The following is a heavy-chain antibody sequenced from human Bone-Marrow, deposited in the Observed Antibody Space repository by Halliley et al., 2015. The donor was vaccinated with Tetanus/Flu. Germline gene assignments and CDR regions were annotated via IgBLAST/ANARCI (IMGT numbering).Heavy chain of an antibody. Sequence: SLRLSCAASGFTFSSYSMNWVRQAPGRGLEWVSSISSSSSHIYYGDSVRGRFTYYADSVKGRFTISRDDAKNSLYLQMNSLRAEDTAVYYCARDSGRQLTDYWGQGTLVTVSS. D-gene: IGHD6-13*01. CDR1: GFTFSSYS. V-gene: IGHV3-21*01. CDR3: ARDSGRQLTDY. J-gene: IGHJ4*02. CDR2: ISSSSSHI.